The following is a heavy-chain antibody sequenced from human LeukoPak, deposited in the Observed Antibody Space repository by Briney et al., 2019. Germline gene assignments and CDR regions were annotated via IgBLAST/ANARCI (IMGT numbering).Heavy chain of an antibody. J-gene: IGHJ4*02. CDR3: AGRKAGYCSSSTCYTTPFDD. V-gene: IGHV4-34*01. CDR1: GGSISSGGYY. Sequence: SETLSLTCAVSGGSISSGGYYWSWIRQPPGKGLEWIGEINHSGSTNYNPSLKSRVTISVDTSKNQFSLKLSSVTAADTAMFYCAGRKAGYCSSSTCYTTPFDDWGQGTLVTVSS. CDR2: INHSGST. D-gene: IGHD2-2*02.